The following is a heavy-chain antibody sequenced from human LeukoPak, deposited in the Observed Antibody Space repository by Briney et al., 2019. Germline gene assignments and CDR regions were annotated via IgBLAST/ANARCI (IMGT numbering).Heavy chain of an antibody. J-gene: IGHJ4*02. CDR1: GFTFSSYA. CDR3: ARAPRTAANFDY. D-gene: IGHD6-13*01. V-gene: IGHV3-30-3*01. Sequence: PGGSLRLSCAASGFTFSSYAMHWVRQAPGKGLEWVAVISYDGNNKYYADPVKGRFTISRDNSKNTLYLQMNTLRAEDTAVYYCARAPRTAANFDYWGQGTLVTVSS. CDR2: ISYDGNNK.